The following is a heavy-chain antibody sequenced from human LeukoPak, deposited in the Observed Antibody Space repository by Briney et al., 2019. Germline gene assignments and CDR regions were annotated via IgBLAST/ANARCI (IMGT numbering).Heavy chain of an antibody. D-gene: IGHD2-2*01. Sequence: GASVKVSCKASGYTFTSYDTNWVRQATGQGLEWMGWMNPNSGNTGYAQKFQGRVTITRNTSISTAYMELSSLRSEDAAVYYCAREVPRYCSSTSCPLDYWGQGTLVTVSS. J-gene: IGHJ4*02. CDR3: AREVPRYCSSTSCPLDY. CDR1: GYTFTSYD. CDR2: MNPNSGNT. V-gene: IGHV1-8*03.